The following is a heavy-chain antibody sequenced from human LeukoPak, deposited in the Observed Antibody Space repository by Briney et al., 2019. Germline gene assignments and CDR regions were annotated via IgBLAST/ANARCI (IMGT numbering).Heavy chain of an antibody. CDR1: GGSITSRNYY. V-gene: IGHV4-39*01. J-gene: IGHJ4*02. D-gene: IGHD3-16*01. Sequence: PSETLSPTCTVSGGSITSRNYYWGWIRQPPGKGLEWIGSMWHSGSTYYNPSFTSRVTVSVDTSKNQFSLRLSSVTAADTAVYYCARQPWGFLYYCDHWGQGTLVTVSS. CDR3: ARQPWGFLYYCDH. CDR2: MWHSGST.